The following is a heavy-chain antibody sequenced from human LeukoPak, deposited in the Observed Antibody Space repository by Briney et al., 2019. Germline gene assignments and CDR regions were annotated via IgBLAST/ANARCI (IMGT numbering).Heavy chain of an antibody. J-gene: IGHJ4*02. Sequence: GGSLRLSCAASGFTFSSYAMSWVRQAPGKGLEWVSTISGSGGSTYYADSVKGRFTISRDNSKNTLYLQMNSLRAEDTAVYYCAKAIWGYSYGYDYWGQGTLVTVSS. V-gene: IGHV3-23*01. D-gene: IGHD5-18*01. CDR3: AKAIWGYSYGYDY. CDR2: ISGSGGST. CDR1: GFTFSSYA.